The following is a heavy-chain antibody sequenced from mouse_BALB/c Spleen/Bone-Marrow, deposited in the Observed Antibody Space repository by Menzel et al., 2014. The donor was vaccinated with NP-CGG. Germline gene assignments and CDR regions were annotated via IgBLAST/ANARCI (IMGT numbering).Heavy chain of an antibody. CDR2: IYPGDGDT. D-gene: IGHD3-1*01. J-gene: IGHJ4*01. CDR3: ARNSGTMDY. CDR1: GYAFSSYW. V-gene: IGHV1-80*01. Sequence: QVQLKESGAELVRPGSSVKISCKASGYAFSSYWMNWVKQRPGQGLEWIGQIYPGDGDTNYNGKFKGKATLTADKSSSTSYMQLSSLTSEDSAVYFCARNSGTMDYWGQGTSVTVSS.